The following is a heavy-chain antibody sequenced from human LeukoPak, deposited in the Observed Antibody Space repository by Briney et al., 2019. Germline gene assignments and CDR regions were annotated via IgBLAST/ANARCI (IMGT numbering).Heavy chain of an antibody. V-gene: IGHV3-23*01. J-gene: IGHJ4*02. CDR1: GFTFSSYA. Sequence: GGSLRLSCAASGFTFSSYAMSWVRQAPGKGLEWVSTISNSDYSTYYADSVKGRFTISRANSENTLYLQMNNLRAEDTAVYYCAKAIGYLLWGQGTLVTVSS. CDR2: ISNSDYST. CDR3: AKAIGYLL. D-gene: IGHD5-18*01.